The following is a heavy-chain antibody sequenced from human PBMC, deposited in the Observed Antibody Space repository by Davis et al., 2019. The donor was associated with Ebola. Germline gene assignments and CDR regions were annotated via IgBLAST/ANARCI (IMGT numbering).Heavy chain of an antibody. J-gene: IGHJ5*02. CDR1: GGSISSSSYY. Sequence: PSETLSLTCAVSGGSISSSSYYWGWIRQPPGKGLEWIGSIYYSGSTYYNPSLKSRVTISVDTSKNQFSLKLSPVTAADTAVYYCARDEPPRYYYGSGKGWFDPWGQGTLVTVSS. CDR3: ARDEPPRYYYGSGKGWFDP. CDR2: IYYSGST. D-gene: IGHD3-10*01. V-gene: IGHV4-39*07.